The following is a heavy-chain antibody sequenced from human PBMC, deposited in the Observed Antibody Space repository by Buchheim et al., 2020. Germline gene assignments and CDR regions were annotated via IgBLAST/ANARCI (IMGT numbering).Heavy chain of an antibody. CDR3: ARGSDDFWSGYLMTYYYYGMDV. V-gene: IGHV3-48*04. CDR2: ISSSSSTI. CDR1: GFTFSSYS. J-gene: IGHJ6*02. D-gene: IGHD3-3*01. Sequence: EVQLVESGGGLVQPGGSLRLSCAASGFTFSSYSMSWVRQAPGKGLEWVSYISSSSSTIYYADSVKGRFTISRDNAKNSLYLQMNSLRAEDTAVYYCARGSDDFWSGYLMTYYYYGMDVWGQGTT.